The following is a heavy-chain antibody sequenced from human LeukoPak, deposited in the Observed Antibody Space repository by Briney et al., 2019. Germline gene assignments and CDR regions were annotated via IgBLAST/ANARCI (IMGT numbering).Heavy chain of an antibody. CDR3: AKQTAVEGGYYHY. V-gene: IGHV3-23*01. J-gene: IGHJ4*02. CDR1: GLSLSSYG. Sequence: GKSLRLSCIGSGLSLSSYGMSWVRQAPGKGLEWVSSSSGSGGSTYYADSVKGRFTISRDSSENTLYLKMSSLRVEDTAVYFCAKQTAVEGGYYHYWGQGTLVTVSS. CDR2: SSGSGGST. D-gene: IGHD1-26*01.